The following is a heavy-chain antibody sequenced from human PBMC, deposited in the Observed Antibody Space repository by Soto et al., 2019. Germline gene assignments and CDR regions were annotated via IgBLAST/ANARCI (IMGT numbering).Heavy chain of an antibody. CDR3: ARDLGGWPDY. D-gene: IGHD6-19*01. Sequence: QVQLVQSGAEVKKPGASVKVSCQASGYTFTSYAMHWVRQAPGQRLEWMGWINDGNGNTKYSQKFQGRVTITRDTSASTAYMERSSLRSEDTAVYYCARDLGGWPDYWGQGTLVTVSS. CDR2: INDGNGNT. CDR1: GYTFTSYA. V-gene: IGHV1-3*01. J-gene: IGHJ4*02.